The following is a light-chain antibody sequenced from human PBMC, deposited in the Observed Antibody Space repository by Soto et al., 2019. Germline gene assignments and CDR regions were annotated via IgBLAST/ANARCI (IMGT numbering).Light chain of an antibody. Sequence: QSALTQPASVSGAPGQSITISCTGTSIDVGAYNYVSWYQQHPGKAPKLMIYEVSNRPSGVSNRFSGSKSGDTASLTISGLQAEDEADYYCSSYTTSSTCAFGTGTKLTVL. CDR1: SIDVGAYNY. V-gene: IGLV2-14*01. CDR3: SSYTTSSTCA. J-gene: IGLJ1*01. CDR2: EVS.